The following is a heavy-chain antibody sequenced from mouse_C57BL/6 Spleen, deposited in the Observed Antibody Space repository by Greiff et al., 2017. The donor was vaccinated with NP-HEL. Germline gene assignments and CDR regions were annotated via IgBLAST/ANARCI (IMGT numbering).Heavy chain of an antibody. CDR3: AREDYVYDGSYWYFDV. Sequence: QVQLQQPGAELVKPGASVKLSCKASGYTFTSYWMHWVKQRPGRGLEWIGRIDPNSGGTKYNEKFKSKATLTVDNPSSTAYMQLSSLTYEDSAVYYCAREDYVYDGSYWYFDVWGTGTTVTVSS. CDR2: IDPNSGGT. J-gene: IGHJ1*03. CDR1: GYTFTSYW. D-gene: IGHD2-2*01. V-gene: IGHV1-72*01.